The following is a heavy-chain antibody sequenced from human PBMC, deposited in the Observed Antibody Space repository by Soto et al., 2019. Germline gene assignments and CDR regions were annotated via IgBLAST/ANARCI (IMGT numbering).Heavy chain of an antibody. V-gene: IGHV1-46*01. CDR1: GYTFTSYY. CDR2: INPSGGST. CDR3: ASDVRASDAFDI. J-gene: IGHJ3*02. Sequence: ASLKVSCKASGYTFTSYYMHWVRQAPGQGLEWMGIINPSGGSTSYAQKFRGRVTMTRDTSTSTVYMELSSLRSEDTAVYYCASDVRASDAFDIWGQGTMVTVSS.